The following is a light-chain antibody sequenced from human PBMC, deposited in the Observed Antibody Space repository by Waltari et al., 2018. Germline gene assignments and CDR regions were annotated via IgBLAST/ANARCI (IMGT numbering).Light chain of an antibody. V-gene: IGKV1-5*03. CDR3: QQYDSYPWT. J-gene: IGKJ1*01. CDR2: KAS. Sequence: DIQMTQYPSTLSASVGDSVTITCRASQTIRSWLAWYQHKPGKAPKLLIYKASNLESGVPSSFSGSVSGTEFTLTVSSLQPDDFATYYCQQYDSYPWTFGQGTKVEI. CDR1: QTIRSW.